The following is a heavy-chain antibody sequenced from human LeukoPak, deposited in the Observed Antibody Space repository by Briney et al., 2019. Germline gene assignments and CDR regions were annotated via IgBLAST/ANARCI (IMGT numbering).Heavy chain of an antibody. Sequence: GESLKISCKGSGYSFTSYWIGWVRQMPGKGLEWMGIIYPGDSDTRYSPSFQGQVTISADKSISTAYLQWSSLKASDTAMYYCARRAVGAMANTGYDYWGQGTLVTVSS. D-gene: IGHD1-26*01. CDR3: ARRAVGAMANTGYDY. CDR2: IYPGDSDT. J-gene: IGHJ4*02. V-gene: IGHV5-51*01. CDR1: GYSFTSYW.